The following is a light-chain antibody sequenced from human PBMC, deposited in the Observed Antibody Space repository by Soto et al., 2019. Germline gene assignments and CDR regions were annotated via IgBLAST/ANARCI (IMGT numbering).Light chain of an antibody. J-gene: IGKJ1*01. V-gene: IGKV1-5*03. CDR2: KAS. CDR3: QQYNGYPWG. CDR1: QSISSW. Sequence: DIQMTQSPSTLSASVGDRVTITCRASQSISSWLAWYQQKPGKAPKLLIYKASSLESGVPSRFSGSGSGTEFTLTISSLQPDDFATYYCQQYNGYPWGFGQGTKVEIK.